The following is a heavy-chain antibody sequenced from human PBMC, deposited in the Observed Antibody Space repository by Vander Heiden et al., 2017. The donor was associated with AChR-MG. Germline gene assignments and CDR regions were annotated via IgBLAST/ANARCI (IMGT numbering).Heavy chain of an antibody. Sequence: EVHLVESGGGLVQPGGSLRLSCTASGFTFSNSWMHWVRQAPGKGLGWVSRINGDGKTTNYADSVKGRFTISRDNARNTLYLLLNSVGAEDTAAYYCARREGACSGGTCYFDYWGQGTLVTVSS. CDR3: ARREGACSGGTCYFDY. CDR1: GFTFSNSW. D-gene: IGHD2-15*01. J-gene: IGHJ4*02. V-gene: IGHV3-74*01. CDR2: INGDGKTT.